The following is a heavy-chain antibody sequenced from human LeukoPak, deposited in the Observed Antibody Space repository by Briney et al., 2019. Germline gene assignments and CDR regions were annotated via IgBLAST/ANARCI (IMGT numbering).Heavy chain of an antibody. CDR2: ISGSGGST. CDR1: GFTSSSYA. J-gene: IGHJ6*02. Sequence: GGSLRLSCAASGFTSSSYAMSWVRQAPGKGLEWVSAISGSGGSTYYADSVKGRFTISRDNSKNTLYLQMNSLRAEDTAVYYCAKVLSSWYDMDVWGQGTTVTVSS. CDR3: AKVLSSWYDMDV. V-gene: IGHV3-23*01. D-gene: IGHD6-13*01.